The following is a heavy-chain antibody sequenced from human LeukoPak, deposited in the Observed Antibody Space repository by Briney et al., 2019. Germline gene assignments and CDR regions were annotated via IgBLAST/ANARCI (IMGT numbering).Heavy chain of an antibody. CDR2: IKEDGTRK. V-gene: IGHV3-7*03. CDR3: ARGGGLDV. D-gene: IGHD3-16*01. J-gene: IGHJ6*02. CDR1: GFTFSSHW. Sequence: GGSLRLSCAASGFTFSSHWMTWVRQAPGKGLEWVANIKEDGTRKNYVDSVKGRFTISRDNAKNSLYLQMSNLRAEDTAVYFCARGGGLDVWGQGATVTVSS.